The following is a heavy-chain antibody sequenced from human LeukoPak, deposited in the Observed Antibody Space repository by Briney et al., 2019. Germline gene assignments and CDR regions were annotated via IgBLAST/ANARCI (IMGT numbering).Heavy chain of an antibody. Sequence: ASVKVSCKASGYTFTSYGISWVRQAPGQGLEWMGWISAYNGNTNYAQKLQGRVTMTRDMSTSTVYMELSSLRSGDTVVYYCARDSIVVVPAAKHYYYYMDVWGKGTTVTVSS. D-gene: IGHD2-2*01. CDR2: ISAYNGNT. V-gene: IGHV1-18*01. CDR1: GYTFTSYG. CDR3: ARDSIVVVPAAKHYYYYMDV. J-gene: IGHJ6*03.